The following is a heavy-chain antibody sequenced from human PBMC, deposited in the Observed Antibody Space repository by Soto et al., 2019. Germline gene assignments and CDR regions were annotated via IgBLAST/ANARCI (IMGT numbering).Heavy chain of an antibody. D-gene: IGHD2-2*01. CDR1: GGTFSSYA. CDR2: IIPISGTA. J-gene: IGHJ6*02. Sequence: QVQLVQSGAEVKKPGSSVKVSCKASGGTFSSYAISWVRQAPGQGLEWMGGIIPISGTANYAQKVQGRVTITAAESTSTVSMELTSLRSEDTSVYFCATSQGSSTSLEIYYYYYYGMDVRGQGTTVTVSS. CDR3: ATSQGSSTSLEIYYYYYYGMDV. V-gene: IGHV1-69*01.